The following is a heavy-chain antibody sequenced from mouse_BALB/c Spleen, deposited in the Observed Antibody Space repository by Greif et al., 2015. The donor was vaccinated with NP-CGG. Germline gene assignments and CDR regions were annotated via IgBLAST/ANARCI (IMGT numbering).Heavy chain of an antibody. CDR1: GYTFTNYW. CDR2: IYPGGGYT. Sequence: VQLQQSGAELVRPGTSVKISCKASGYTFTNYWLGWVKQRPGHGLEWIGDIYPGGGYTNYNEKFKGKATLTADTSSSTAYMQLSSLTSEDSAVYFCARFPNYYSSSYDDWGQGTTLTVSS. CDR3: ARFPNYYSSSYDD. J-gene: IGHJ2*01. V-gene: IGHV1-63*02. D-gene: IGHD1-1*01.